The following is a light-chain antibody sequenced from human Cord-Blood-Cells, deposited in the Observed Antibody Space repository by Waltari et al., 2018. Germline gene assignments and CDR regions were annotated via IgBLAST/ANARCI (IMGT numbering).Light chain of an antibody. V-gene: IGKV4-1*01. CDR1: QSVLYSSNNTNY. Sequence: DMVMTHPTDSLAVTLGEGATINCKSSQSVLYSSNNTNYFAWYQQKPGQPPKLLIDCASTLESGVPDRFSGSASGTDFTPTISSLQAEDVAAYYCQQYYSHPYTFGQGTKLEIK. CDR2: CAS. CDR3: QQYYSHPYT. J-gene: IGKJ2*01.